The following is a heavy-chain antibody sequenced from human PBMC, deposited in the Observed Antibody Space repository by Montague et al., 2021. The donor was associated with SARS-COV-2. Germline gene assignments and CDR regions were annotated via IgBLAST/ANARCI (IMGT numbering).Heavy chain of an antibody. CDR2: IHYTGST. V-gene: IGHV4-59*01. Sequence: SETLSLTCSVSDDSITSYYWSWIRQPPGKGLEWIGYIHYTGSTNCNASLKSRVTISIDTSKNQFSLRLNSVTAADTAVYYCARGNYLDYWGQGTLAIVSS. CDR1: DDSITSYY. CDR3: ARGNYLDY. J-gene: IGHJ4*02.